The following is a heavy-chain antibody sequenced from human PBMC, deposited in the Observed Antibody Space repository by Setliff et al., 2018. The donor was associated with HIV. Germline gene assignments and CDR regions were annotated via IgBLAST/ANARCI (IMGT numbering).Heavy chain of an antibody. CDR3: VRANWASPSTWDLHYYYYMDV. J-gene: IGHJ6*03. V-gene: IGHV4-34*01. Sequence: PSETLSLTCDVVAGSLGGAFDSFYWTWIRQPPGKGLEWIGEIKYSGSINYNPSLKGRVIISVDTSKNQVSLKMTSVTVGDTATYYCVRANWASPSTWDLHYYYYMDVWGKGIPVTVSS. D-gene: IGHD1-26*01. CDR2: IKYSGSI. CDR1: AGSLGGAFDSFY.